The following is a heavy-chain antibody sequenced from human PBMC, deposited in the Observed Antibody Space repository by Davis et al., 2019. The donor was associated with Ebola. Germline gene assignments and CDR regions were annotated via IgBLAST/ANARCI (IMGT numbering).Heavy chain of an antibody. Sequence: ASVKVSCKASGYTFTSYGITWVRQAPGQGLEWMGWINPHNGNTNYAQNVQGRVTMTTDTSTSTAYMEVGILRSDDTAVFYCARASFGYNSGWYADYWGPGSLVTVSS. CDR2: INPHNGNT. CDR3: ARASFGYNSGWYADY. D-gene: IGHD6-19*01. V-gene: IGHV1-18*04. J-gene: IGHJ4*02. CDR1: GYTFTSYG.